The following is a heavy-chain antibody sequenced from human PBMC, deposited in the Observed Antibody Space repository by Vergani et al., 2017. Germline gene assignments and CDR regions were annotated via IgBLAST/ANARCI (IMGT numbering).Heavy chain of an antibody. CDR2: IYYSGTT. J-gene: IGHJ6*03. CDR3: ARQKDYYMDV. Sequence: QVQLQESGPGLVKPSQTLSLTCTVSGGSISSGDYYWSWIRQPPGKGLEWIGYIYYSGTTYYNPSLESRLTISLDTSENHLSLKLTSVTAADTAVYYCARQKDYYMDVWGKGP. V-gene: IGHV4-30-4*08. CDR1: GGSISSGDYY.